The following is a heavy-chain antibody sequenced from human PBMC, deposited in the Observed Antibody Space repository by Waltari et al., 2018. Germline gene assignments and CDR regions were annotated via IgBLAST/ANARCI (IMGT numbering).Heavy chain of an antibody. CDR1: GFTFSAYR. J-gene: IGHJ4*02. Sequence: EVQLVESGGGLVQPGGSLRLSCAASGFTFSAYRMHWVRQAPGKGLVWGSLIKADGRATLYADSVKGRFTMSRDNAKDTLYLQMNSLRGEDTAVYYCAIQISGVVFWGQGTLVTVSS. CDR2: IKADGRAT. V-gene: IGHV3-74*01. D-gene: IGHD3-3*01. CDR3: AIQISGVVF.